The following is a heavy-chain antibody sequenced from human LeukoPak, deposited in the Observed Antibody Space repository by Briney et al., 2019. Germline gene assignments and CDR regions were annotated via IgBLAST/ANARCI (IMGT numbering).Heavy chain of an antibody. V-gene: IGHV3-30*02. CDR1: GFTFGSFG. Sequence: GGSLRPSCAPSGFTFGSFGMRWVRQAPGKGLEWRAFIRYEGINKYYPDYVNGRFTISRHNSKKTLHLQIDNLRTEDTAVYYCAKVPIAAIGPAFDSWGQGTLVTVSS. J-gene: IGHJ4*02. D-gene: IGHD2-15*01. CDR2: IRYEGINK. CDR3: AKVPIAAIGPAFDS.